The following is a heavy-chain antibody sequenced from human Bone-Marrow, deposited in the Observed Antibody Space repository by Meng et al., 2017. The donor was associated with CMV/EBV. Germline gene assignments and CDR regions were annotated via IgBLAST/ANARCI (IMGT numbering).Heavy chain of an antibody. Sequence: GESLKISCAASGFTFSDYYMSWIRQAPGKGLEWVPYISSSGTTIYYADSVKGRFTISRDNAKNSLYQQMNSLRAEDTAVYYCSRGGYELLPRTFDIWGQGKMVTVSS. V-gene: IGHV3-11*04. D-gene: IGHD2-2*01. CDR3: SRGGYELLPRTFDI. CDR1: GFTFSDYY. CDR2: ISSSGTTI. J-gene: IGHJ3*02.